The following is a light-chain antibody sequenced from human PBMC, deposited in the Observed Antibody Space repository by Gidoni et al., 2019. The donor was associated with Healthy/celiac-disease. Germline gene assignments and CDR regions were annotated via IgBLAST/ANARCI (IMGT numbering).Light chain of an antibody. V-gene: IGKV4-1*01. CDR1: QSVLYSSNNKNY. CDR2: WAS. J-gene: IGKJ1*01. Sequence: DIVMTQSPDSLAVSLGERATINCKSSQSVLYSSNNKNYLAWYPQKPGQPPKLLIYWASTRESGVPDRFSGSGSGTDFTRTLSSLQAEDVAVYYCQQYYSTPLAFGQXTKVEIK. CDR3: QQYYSTPLA.